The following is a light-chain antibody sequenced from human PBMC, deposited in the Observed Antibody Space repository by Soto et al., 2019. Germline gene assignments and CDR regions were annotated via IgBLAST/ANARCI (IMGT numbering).Light chain of an antibody. CDR1: SSDVGGYNY. V-gene: IGLV2-8*01. CDR2: EVT. Sequence: QSALTQPPSASGSPGQSVTISCTGTSSDVGGYNYVSWYQQHPGKAPKLMIYEVTKRPSGVPDRFSGSKSGNTASLTVSGLLPEDEADYYCAAWDDSLNGVLFGGGTKLTVL. J-gene: IGLJ2*01. CDR3: AAWDDSLNGVL.